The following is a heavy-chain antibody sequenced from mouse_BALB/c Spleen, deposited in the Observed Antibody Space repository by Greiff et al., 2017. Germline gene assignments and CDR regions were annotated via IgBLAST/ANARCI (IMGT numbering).Heavy chain of an antibody. J-gene: IGHJ1*01. CDR3: ARRYYDLYFDV. CDR1: GFTFSSYA. CDR2: ISSGGST. Sequence: EVMLVESGGGLVKPGGSLKLSCAASGFTFSSYAMSWVRQTPEKRLEWVASISSGGSTYYPDSVKGRFTISRDNARNILYLQMSSLRSEDTAMYYCARRYYDLYFDVWGAGTTVTVSS. D-gene: IGHD2-4*01. V-gene: IGHV5-6-5*01.